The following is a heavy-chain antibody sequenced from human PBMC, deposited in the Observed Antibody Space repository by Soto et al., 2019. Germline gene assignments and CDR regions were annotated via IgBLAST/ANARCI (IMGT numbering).Heavy chain of an antibody. CDR1: GGTFSSYA. V-gene: IGHV1-69*13. CDR2: IIPIFGTA. J-gene: IGHJ6*02. D-gene: IGHD3-10*01. CDR3: ARESITMVRGAYPCDGMDV. Sequence: SVKVSCKASGGTFSSYAISWVRQAPGQGLEWMGGIIPIFGTADYAQKFQGRVTITADESTSTAYMELSSLRSEDTAVYYCARESITMVRGAYPCDGMDVWGQGTTVTVSS.